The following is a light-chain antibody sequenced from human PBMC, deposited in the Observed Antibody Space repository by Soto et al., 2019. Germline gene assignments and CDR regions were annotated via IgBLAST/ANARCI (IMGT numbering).Light chain of an antibody. CDR2: GAS. CDR1: QSISDY. J-gene: IGKJ2*01. CDR3: QQSYSTPYT. V-gene: IGKV1-39*01. Sequence: DIQMTQSPSSLSASVGDRVTITCRASQSISDYLNWFQQKPGKAPKLLIYGASSLQSGVPSRFSGGGSGTDFTLTISSLQPEDFAIYYCQQSYSTPYTFGQGTKLEIK.